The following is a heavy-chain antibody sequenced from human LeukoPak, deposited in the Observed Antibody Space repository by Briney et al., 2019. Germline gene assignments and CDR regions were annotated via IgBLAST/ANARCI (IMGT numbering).Heavy chain of an antibody. D-gene: IGHD1-26*01. CDR2: ISGSGGDT. CDR1: GFTFSSYA. J-gene: IGHJ4*02. Sequence: PGGSLRLSCATSGFTFSSYAMNWVRQAPGKGLEWVSAISGSGGDTYYADSAKGRFTISRDNSKNTLYLQMNSLRAEDTAVYYCARDRVGATDYFDYWGQGTLVTVSS. V-gene: IGHV3-23*01. CDR3: ARDRVGATDYFDY.